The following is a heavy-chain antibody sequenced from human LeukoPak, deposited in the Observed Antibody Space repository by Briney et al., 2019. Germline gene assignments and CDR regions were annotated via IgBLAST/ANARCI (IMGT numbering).Heavy chain of an antibody. CDR1: GGTFSGYA. CDR2: IIPIFGTA. J-gene: IGHJ4*02. D-gene: IGHD5-18*01. V-gene: IGHV1-69*05. Sequence: SVKVSCKASGGTFSGYAISWVRQAPGQGLEWMGGIIPIFGTANYAQKFQGRVTITTDESTSTAYMELSSLRSEDTAVYYCARPNASGYSYGYDYWGQGTLVTVSS. CDR3: ARPNASGYSYGYDY.